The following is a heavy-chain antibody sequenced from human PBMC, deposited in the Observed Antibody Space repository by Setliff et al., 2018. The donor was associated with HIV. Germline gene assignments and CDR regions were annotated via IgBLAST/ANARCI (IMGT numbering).Heavy chain of an antibody. D-gene: IGHD3-22*01. J-gene: IGHJ1*01. CDR1: GYSLTDLS. V-gene: IGHV1-24*01. CDR2: FDPEDGET. Sequence: AASVKVSCKVSGYSLTDLSIHWVRQAPGKGLEWMGGFDPEDGETVYAQKLQGRVTMTEDTSTDTAYMELSSLRSEDTAMYYCATIRAYYYDSSGQEYLQYWGHGTLVTVSS. CDR3: ATIRAYYYDSSGQEYLQY.